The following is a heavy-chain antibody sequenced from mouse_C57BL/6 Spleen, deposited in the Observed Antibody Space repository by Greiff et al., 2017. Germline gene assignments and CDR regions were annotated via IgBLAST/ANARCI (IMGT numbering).Heavy chain of an antibody. CDR1: GFTFSSYG. Sequence: EVKVVESGGDLVKPGGSLKLSCAASGFTFSSYGMSWVRQTPDKRLEWVATISSGGSYTYYPDRVKGRFTISRDNATNTLYLQMSSLKSEDTAMYYCARHALYGNYGFDYWGQGTTLTVSS. J-gene: IGHJ2*01. D-gene: IGHD2-1*01. CDR3: ARHALYGNYGFDY. V-gene: IGHV5-6*01. CDR2: ISSGGSYT.